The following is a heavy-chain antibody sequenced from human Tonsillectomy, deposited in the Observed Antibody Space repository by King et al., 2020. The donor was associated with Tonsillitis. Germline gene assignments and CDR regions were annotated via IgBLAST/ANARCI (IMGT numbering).Heavy chain of an antibody. J-gene: IGHJ5*02. V-gene: IGHV4-4*07. CDR1: GGSISNY. CDR2: IYTSGST. CDR3: ARDLYYYDSSGYHNWFDP. Sequence: LQLQESGPGLVKPLETLSLTCTVSGGSISNYWSWIRQPAGKGLEWIGRIYTSGSTNYNPSLKSRVTMSVDTSKNQFSLKLSSVTAADTAVYYCARDLYYYDSSGYHNWFDPWDQGTLVTVSS. D-gene: IGHD3-22*01.